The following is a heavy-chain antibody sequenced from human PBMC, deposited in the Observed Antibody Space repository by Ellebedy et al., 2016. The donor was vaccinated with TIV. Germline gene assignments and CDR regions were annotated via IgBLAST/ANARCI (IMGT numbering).Heavy chain of an antibody. Sequence: SETLSLXXAVYGGSFSGYSWSGIRQPPGRGLEWIGEISHNGNTNYKPSLKSRVTISVDTSRNQFTLNLTSVTAADTAVYYCARVRPINLLYSSSSYWFGPWGQGTLVTVSS. CDR3: ARVRPINLLYSSSSYWFGP. CDR1: GGSFSGYS. D-gene: IGHD6-6*01. J-gene: IGHJ5*02. V-gene: IGHV4-34*01. CDR2: ISHNGNT.